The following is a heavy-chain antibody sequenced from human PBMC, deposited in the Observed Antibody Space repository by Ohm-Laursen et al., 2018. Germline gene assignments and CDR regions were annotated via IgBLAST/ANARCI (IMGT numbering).Heavy chain of an antibody. CDR1: GFTFSIYE. CDR3: ARGGQQQVEDY. D-gene: IGHD6-13*01. CDR2: IGSGYTP. J-gene: IGHJ4*02. Sequence: SLRLSCTASGFTFSIYEMNWVRQAPEKGLEWVSYIGSGYTPHYADSVKGRFTISRDNAKNSLYLQMNSLRAEDTAVYYCARGGQQQVEDYWGQGTLVSVSS. V-gene: IGHV3-48*03.